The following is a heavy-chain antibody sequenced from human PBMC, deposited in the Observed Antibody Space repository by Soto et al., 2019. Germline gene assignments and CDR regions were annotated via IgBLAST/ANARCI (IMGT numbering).Heavy chain of an antibody. CDR2: IYYTGST. CDR3: ARIEMASIK. Sequence: PSETLSLTCSVSGASIRSGGYYWSWLRQSPGKGLEWIGHIYYTGSTFCSPSLKSRLTTSLDTSKNQFSLDLRSVTAADTAMYYCARIEMASIKWGRGTLVTVSS. CDR1: GASIRSGGYY. V-gene: IGHV4-31*03. J-gene: IGHJ4*02.